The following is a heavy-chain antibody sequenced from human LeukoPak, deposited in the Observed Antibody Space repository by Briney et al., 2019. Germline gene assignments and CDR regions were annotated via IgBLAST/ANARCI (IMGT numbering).Heavy chain of an antibody. D-gene: IGHD6-6*01. CDR3: ATDSSRDRPHN. CDR1: GFTFDDYG. J-gene: IGHJ4*02. V-gene: IGHV3-20*04. CDR2: INWNGDTT. Sequence: PGGSLRLSCAASGFTFDDYGMSWVRQRPGKGLEWVSAINWNGDTTRYIDSVKGRFTISRDNAKNSLYLQMNSLRDEDTALHYCATDSSRDRPHNWGQGTLVTVSS.